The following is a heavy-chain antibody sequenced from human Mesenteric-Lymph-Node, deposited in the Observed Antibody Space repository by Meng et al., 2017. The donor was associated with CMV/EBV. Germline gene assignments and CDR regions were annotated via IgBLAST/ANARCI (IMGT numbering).Heavy chain of an antibody. Sequence: SCAACGFTFRGSAMHWVRQASGKGLEWVGRIRSKVNSYATGYAASVKGRFTISRDDSKNTACLQMNSLKTEDTAVYYCTRPHSSGWYWGQGTLVTVSS. CDR3: TRPHSSGWY. J-gene: IGHJ4*02. V-gene: IGHV3-73*01. CDR1: GFTFRGSA. CDR2: IRSKVNSYAT. D-gene: IGHD6-19*01.